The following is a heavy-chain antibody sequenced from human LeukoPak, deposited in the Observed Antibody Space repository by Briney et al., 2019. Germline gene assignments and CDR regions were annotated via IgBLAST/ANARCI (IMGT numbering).Heavy chain of an antibody. J-gene: IGHJ4*02. V-gene: IGHV3-74*01. CDR2: IKYDGSIA. CDR1: GFTFSSYW. Sequence: PGGSLRLSCAASGFTFSSYWMHWVRQVPGKGLVWVSRIKYDGSIATYGDSVKGRFSISRDNAKNTVDLQMNSLRAEDTAVYYCARDPDDILTGHYYFDYWGQGTLVTVSS. D-gene: IGHD3-9*01. CDR3: ARDPDDILTGHYYFDY.